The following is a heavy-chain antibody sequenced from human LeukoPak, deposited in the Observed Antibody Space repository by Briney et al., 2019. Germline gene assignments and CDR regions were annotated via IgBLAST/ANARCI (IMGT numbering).Heavy chain of an antibody. J-gene: IGHJ4*02. D-gene: IGHD3-10*01. CDR2: ISSNGGGT. V-gene: IGHV3-64*01. Sequence: GGSLRLSCEGSGFTFSSYAMHWVRQAPGKGLEYVSAISSNGGGTYYANSVKGRFTISRDNSKNTLYLQVGSLRAEDMAVYYCARGFPSPDKRPCWGQGTLVTVSS. CDR3: ARGFPSPDKRPC. CDR1: GFTFSSYA.